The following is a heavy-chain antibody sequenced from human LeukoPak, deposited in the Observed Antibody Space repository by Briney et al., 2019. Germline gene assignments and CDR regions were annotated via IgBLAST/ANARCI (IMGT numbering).Heavy chain of an antibody. CDR2: IKTDGSEK. J-gene: IGHJ5*01. V-gene: IGHV3-7*01. Sequence: GGSQSLSCAASGFIFSDSYTSWVRQAPGKGLEWVATIKTDGSEKFHVDSVSGRFTISRDNTKDSLFLQMNSLRVDDTAVYYCVRGGTYWTVSWGQGTLVTVSS. CDR1: GFIFSDSY. CDR3: VRGGTYWTVS.